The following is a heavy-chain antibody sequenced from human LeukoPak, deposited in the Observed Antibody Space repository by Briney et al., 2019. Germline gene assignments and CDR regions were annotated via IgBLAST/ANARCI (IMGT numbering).Heavy chain of an antibody. J-gene: IGHJ4*02. Sequence: GGSLRLSCAASGFTFSSYAMSWVRQAPGKGLEWVSAISGSGGSTYYADSVKGRFTISRDNSKNTLYLQMNSLRAEDTAVYYCARDVDYYDSSFDFDYWGQGTLVTVSS. CDR3: ARDVDYYDSSFDFDY. V-gene: IGHV3-23*01. CDR2: ISGSGGST. D-gene: IGHD3-22*01. CDR1: GFTFSSYA.